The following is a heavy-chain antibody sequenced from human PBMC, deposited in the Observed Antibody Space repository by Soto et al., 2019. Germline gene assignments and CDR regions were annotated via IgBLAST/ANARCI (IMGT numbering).Heavy chain of an antibody. CDR2: ITADNGDT. D-gene: IGHD7-27*01. Sequence: ASVKVSCKTSGYTFTMYGISWVRQAPGQGLEWLGWITADNGDTKYAQKVQDRVTVTMDISTTTVYMELRSLTSDDTAVYYCARRTLGSSIGIGDYWGQGTLVTVYS. CDR1: GYTFTMYG. V-gene: IGHV1-18*01. CDR3: ARRTLGSSIGIGDY. J-gene: IGHJ4*02.